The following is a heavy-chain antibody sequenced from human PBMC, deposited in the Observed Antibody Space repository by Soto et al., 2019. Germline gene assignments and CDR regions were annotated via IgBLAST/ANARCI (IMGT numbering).Heavy chain of an antibody. V-gene: IGHV1-69*13. CDR3: ARAKYYYDSSGYNDAFDI. CDR2: IIPIFGTA. D-gene: IGHD3-22*01. CDR1: GGTFSSYA. Sequence: ASVKVSCKASGGTFSSYAISWVRQAPGQGLEWMGGIIPIFGTANYAQKFQGRVTITADESTSTAYMELSSLRSEDTAVYYCARAKYYYDSSGYNDAFDIWGQGTMVTVSS. J-gene: IGHJ3*02.